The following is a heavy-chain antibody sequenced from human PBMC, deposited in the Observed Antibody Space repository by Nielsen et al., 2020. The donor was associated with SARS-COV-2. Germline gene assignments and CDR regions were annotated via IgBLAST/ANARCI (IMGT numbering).Heavy chain of an antibody. CDR1: GFTFSSYA. CDR3: AREGESYYGMDV. Sequence: GESLKISCAASGFTFSSYAMSWVRQAPGKGLEWVSVIYSGGSSTYYADSVKGRFTISRDNSKNTLYLQMNSLRAEDTAVYYCAREGESYYGMDVWGQGTTVTVSS. D-gene: IGHD1-26*01. J-gene: IGHJ6*02. CDR2: IYSGGSST. V-gene: IGHV3-23*03.